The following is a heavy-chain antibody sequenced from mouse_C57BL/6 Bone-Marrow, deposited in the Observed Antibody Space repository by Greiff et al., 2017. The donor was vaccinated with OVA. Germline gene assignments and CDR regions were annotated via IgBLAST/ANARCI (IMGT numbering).Heavy chain of an antibody. Sequence: VQLQQSGTVLARPGASVKMSCKTSGYTFTSYWMHWVQQRPGQGLEWIGAIYPGNSDTSYNQKFKGKAKLTAVTSASTAYMELSSLTNEDSAVYYCTRGNFITTVGYYFDYGGQGTTLTVSS. CDR3: TRGNFITTVGYYFDY. CDR2: IYPGNSDT. J-gene: IGHJ2*01. D-gene: IGHD1-1*01. CDR1: GYTFTSYW. V-gene: IGHV1-5*01.